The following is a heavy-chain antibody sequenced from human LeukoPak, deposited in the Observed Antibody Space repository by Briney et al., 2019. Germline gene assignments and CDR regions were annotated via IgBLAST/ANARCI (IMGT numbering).Heavy chain of an antibody. V-gene: IGHV4-4*07. CDR2: IYTSGST. D-gene: IGHD2-2*01. CDR3: ARGTDIVVVPAAPGEDYYYMDV. J-gene: IGHJ6*03. Sequence: PSETLSLTCTVSGGSISSYYWSWIRQPAGKGLEWIGRIYTSGSTNYNPSLKSRVTMSVDTSKNQFSLKLSSVTAADTAVYYCARGTDIVVVPAAPGEDYYYMDVWGKGTTVTVSS. CDR1: GGSISSYY.